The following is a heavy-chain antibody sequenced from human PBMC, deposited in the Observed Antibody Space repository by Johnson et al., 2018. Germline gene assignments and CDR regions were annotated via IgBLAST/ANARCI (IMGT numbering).Heavy chain of an antibody. J-gene: IGHJ6*02. CDR1: GFTFSSYG. CDR3: ASLRLPLSPPYYYSGMDV. D-gene: IGHD3-3*01. Sequence: VQLVETGGGVVQPGRSLRLSCAASGFTFSSYGMHWVRQAPGKGLEWVAVISYDGSNKYYADSVKGRFTISRDNSKNTLYLQMNSLRAGDTAVYYCASLRLPLSPPYYYSGMDVWGQGTTVTVSS. CDR2: ISYDGSNK. V-gene: IGHV3-30*03.